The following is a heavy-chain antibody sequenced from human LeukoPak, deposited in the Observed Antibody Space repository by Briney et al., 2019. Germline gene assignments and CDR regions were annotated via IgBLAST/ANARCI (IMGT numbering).Heavy chain of an antibody. CDR3: ARVIAARLQYYDYYYMDV. CDR2: IYTSGST. J-gene: IGHJ6*03. Sequence: PSETLSLTCSVSCGSICSYYWRWIRQPAGKGLEWIGRIYTSGSTNYNPSLKSRVTISVDKAKNQFSLKLSSVTDADTAVYYCARVIAARLQYYDYYYMDVGAKGTTVTVS. V-gene: IGHV4-4*07. CDR1: CGSICSYY. D-gene: IGHD6-6*01.